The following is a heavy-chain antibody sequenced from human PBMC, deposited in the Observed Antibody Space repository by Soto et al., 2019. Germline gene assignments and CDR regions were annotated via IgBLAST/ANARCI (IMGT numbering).Heavy chain of an antibody. CDR1: GGSISSGDYY. Sequence: PSETLSLTCTVSGGSISSGDYYWSWIRQPPGKGLEWIGYIYYSGSTYYNPSLKSRVTISVDTSKNQFSLKLSSVTAADTAVYFCARGPLSPLIAGPTRGPWVDPWGPGSLATVSS. CDR2: IYYSGST. J-gene: IGHJ5*02. V-gene: IGHV4-30-4*01. CDR3: ARGPLSPLIAGPTRGPWVDP. D-gene: IGHD3-22*01.